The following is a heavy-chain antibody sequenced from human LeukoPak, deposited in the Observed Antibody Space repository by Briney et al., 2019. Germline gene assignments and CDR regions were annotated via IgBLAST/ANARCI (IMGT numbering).Heavy chain of an antibody. CDR2: VWYDGTKQ. J-gene: IGHJ4*02. D-gene: IGHD6-19*01. Sequence: PGRSLRLSCAASGFSFCSYGINWVRQAPGKGLEWVAHVWYDGTKQLYADSVKGRFTISRDNSRNTVYLQTDSLRAEDTAVYYCAARIAMAGTISFDYWGQGTLVTVSS. CDR3: AARIAMAGTISFDY. V-gene: IGHV3-33*01. CDR1: GFSFCSYG.